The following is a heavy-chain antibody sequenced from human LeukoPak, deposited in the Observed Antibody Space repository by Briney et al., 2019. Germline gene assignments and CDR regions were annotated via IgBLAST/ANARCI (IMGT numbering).Heavy chain of an antibody. J-gene: IGHJ4*02. CDR3: TRVEGYDILTGYYGRGY. V-gene: IGHV3-11*01. CDR2: ISSSGSTI. D-gene: IGHD3-9*01. Sequence: GGSLRLSCAASGFTFSDYYMSWIRQAPGKGLEWVSYISSSGSTIYYADSVKGRFTISRDNAKNSLYLQMNSLRAEDTAVYYCTRVEGYDILTGYYGRGYWGQGTLVTVSS. CDR1: GFTFSDYY.